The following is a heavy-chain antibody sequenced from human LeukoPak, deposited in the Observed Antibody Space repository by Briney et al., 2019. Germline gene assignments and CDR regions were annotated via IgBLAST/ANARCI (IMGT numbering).Heavy chain of an antibody. CDR2: IYYSGST. Sequence: LSETLSLTCTVSGGSISSSSYYWGWIRQPPGKGLEWIGSIYYSGSTYYNPSLKSRVTISVDTSKNQFSLKLSSVTAADTAVYYCAREVQWELLAYYFDYWGQGTLVTVSS. D-gene: IGHD1-26*01. CDR3: AREVQWELLAYYFDY. V-gene: IGHV4-39*01. J-gene: IGHJ4*02. CDR1: GGSISSSSYY.